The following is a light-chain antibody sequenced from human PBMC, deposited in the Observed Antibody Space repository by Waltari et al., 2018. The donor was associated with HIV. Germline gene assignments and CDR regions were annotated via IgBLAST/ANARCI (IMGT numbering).Light chain of an antibody. CDR1: QSVSTN. CDR3: QQYNDWHPYT. V-gene: IGKV3-15*01. CDR2: AAA. Sequence: EIVMTQYPATLSVSPGERATLSCRASQSVSTNLAWYQQRPGQSPRHLIDAAATRATGVPGRFSGSGSGTEFTLTISSLQSEDFAVYFCQQYNDWHPYTFGQGTKLEI. J-gene: IGKJ2*01.